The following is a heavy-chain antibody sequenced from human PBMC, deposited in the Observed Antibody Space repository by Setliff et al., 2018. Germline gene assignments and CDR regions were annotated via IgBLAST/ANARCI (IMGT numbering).Heavy chain of an antibody. CDR2: ISVYNGDT. CDR3: ARAPSVELVTIRTNSWFTY. D-gene: IGHD5-18*01. Sequence: ASVKVSCKASGYTFRNYAFSWVRQAPGHGLEWVWWISVYNGDTNYAQKFQGRVTLTTDTSTSTAYMELRSLTSDDSAFYYCARAPSVELVTIRTNSWFTYWGQGTLVTVSS. V-gene: IGHV1-18*01. J-gene: IGHJ4*02. CDR1: GYTFRNYA.